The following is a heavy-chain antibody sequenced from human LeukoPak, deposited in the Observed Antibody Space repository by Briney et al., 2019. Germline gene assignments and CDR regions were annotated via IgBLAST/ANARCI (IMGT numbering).Heavy chain of an antibody. D-gene: IGHD6-13*01. V-gene: IGHV3-74*01. CDR1: GFTFSSYW. J-gene: IGHJ4*02. CDR2: INSDGSST. Sequence: GWSVRLSCAASGFTFSSYWMHWVRQAPGKGLVWVSRINSDGSSTSYADSVKGRVTISRDNAKNTLYLQMNSLRAEDTAVYYCIGGPYSIDYWGQGTLVTVS. CDR3: IGGPYSIDY.